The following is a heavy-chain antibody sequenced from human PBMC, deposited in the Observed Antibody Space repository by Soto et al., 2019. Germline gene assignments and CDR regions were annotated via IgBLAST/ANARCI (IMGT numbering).Heavy chain of an antibody. V-gene: IGHV1-69*02. CDR2: IIPILGIA. Sequence: GASVKVSCKASGGTFSSYTISWVRQAPGQGLEWMGRIIPILGIANYAQKFQGGVTITADKSTSTAYMELSSLRSEDTAVYYCARGSLSEDVGRETNLGYWGQGTLVTVSS. CDR3: ARGSLSEDVGRETNLGY. D-gene: IGHD6-6*01. J-gene: IGHJ4*02. CDR1: GGTFSSYT.